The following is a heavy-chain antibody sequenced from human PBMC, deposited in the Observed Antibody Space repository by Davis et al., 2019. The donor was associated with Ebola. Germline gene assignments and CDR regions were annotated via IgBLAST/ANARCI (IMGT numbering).Heavy chain of an antibody. J-gene: IGHJ3*02. CDR1: GDSMTSYY. V-gene: IGHV4-59*12. CDR3: ARITIFGVAGNAFDI. CDR2: VYDNGSP. D-gene: IGHD3-3*01. Sequence: MPSETLSLTCTVSGDSMTSYYWTWIRQPPGKGLDWIGYVYDNGSPSYSPSLKSRVSMSMDMSKNQFSLKLGSVTAADTALYYCARITIFGVAGNAFDIWGQGTKVTVSS.